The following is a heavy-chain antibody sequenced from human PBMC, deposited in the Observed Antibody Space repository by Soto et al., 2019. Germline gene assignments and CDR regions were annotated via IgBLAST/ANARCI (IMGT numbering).Heavy chain of an antibody. Sequence: PGGSLRLSCAASGFTFSDYYMSWIRQAPWKGLEWVSYISSSGSTIYYADSVKGRFTISRDNAKNSLYLQMNSLRAEDTAVYYCAREGITIFGVVIQPNDAFDIWGQGTMVTVSS. CDR3: AREGITIFGVVIQPNDAFDI. CDR1: GFTFSDYY. J-gene: IGHJ3*02. CDR2: ISSSGSTI. V-gene: IGHV3-11*01. D-gene: IGHD3-3*01.